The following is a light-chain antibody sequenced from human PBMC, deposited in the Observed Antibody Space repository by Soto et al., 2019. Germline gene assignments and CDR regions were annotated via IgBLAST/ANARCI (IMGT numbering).Light chain of an antibody. CDR2: DAS. J-gene: IGKJ5*01. CDR3: QQYDNFPRAIN. V-gene: IGKV1-33*01. Sequence: DIQMTQSPSSLSASVGDRVTIACQASQDISNYLHWYQQKPGKAPKLLIYDASNLQKGVTSRFSGSGSGKDFTFTISSLQPEDIATYYCQQYDNFPRAINFGQGTRLEIK. CDR1: QDISNY.